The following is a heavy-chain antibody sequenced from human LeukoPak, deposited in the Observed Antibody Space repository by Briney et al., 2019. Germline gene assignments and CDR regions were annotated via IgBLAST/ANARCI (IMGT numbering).Heavy chain of an antibody. Sequence: GESLKISCKGSGYTFTSYWIGWVRQMPGKGLEWMGIIYPGDSDTRYSPSFQGEVTISADKSISTAYLQWSSLKASDTAMYYCARHGRNDCSGGSCYFRYYYYYMDVWGKGTTVTVSS. V-gene: IGHV5-51*01. J-gene: IGHJ6*03. CDR1: GYTFTSYW. D-gene: IGHD2-15*01. CDR2: IYPGDSDT. CDR3: ARHGRNDCSGGSCYFRYYYYYMDV.